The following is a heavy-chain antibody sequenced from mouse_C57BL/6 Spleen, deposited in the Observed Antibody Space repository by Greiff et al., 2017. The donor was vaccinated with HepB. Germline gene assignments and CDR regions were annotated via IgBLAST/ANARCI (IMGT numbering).Heavy chain of an antibody. CDR2: ISDGGSYT. V-gene: IGHV5-4*01. CDR1: GFTFSSYA. D-gene: IGHD4-1*01. CDR3: ARETGKGFAY. Sequence: EVQLQQSGGGLVKPGGSLKLSCAASGFTFSSYAMSWVRQTPEKRLEWVATISDGGSYTYYPDNVKGRFTISRDNAKNNLYLQMSHLKSEDTAMYYCARETGKGFAYWGQGTLVTVSA. J-gene: IGHJ3*01.